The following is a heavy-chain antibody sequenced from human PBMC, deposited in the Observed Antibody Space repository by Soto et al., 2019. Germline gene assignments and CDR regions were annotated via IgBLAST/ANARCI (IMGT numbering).Heavy chain of an antibody. Sequence: GASVKVSCKASGYTFTSYAMHWVRQAPGQRLEWMGWINAGNGNTKYSQKFQGRVTITRDTSASTAYMELSSLRSEDTAVYYCAREGDGYNWVYYHYYLLDVWGQGTTVTVSS. D-gene: IGHD5-12*01. V-gene: IGHV1-3*01. CDR2: INAGNGNT. J-gene: IGHJ6*02. CDR3: AREGDGYNWVYYHYYLLDV. CDR1: GYTFTSYA.